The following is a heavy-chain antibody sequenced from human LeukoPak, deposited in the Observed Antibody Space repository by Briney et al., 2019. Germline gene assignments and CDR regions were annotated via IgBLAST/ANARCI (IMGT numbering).Heavy chain of an antibody. CDR2: IDPSGGST. Sequence: RASVKVSCKASGYTFTNYYIHWVRQAPGHGLEWMGIIDPSGGSTSYAQKFQGRVTMTRDMSTSTVHMELSSLRSEDTAVYYCARDTGYSSSSDYWGQGTLVTVSS. D-gene: IGHD6-6*01. J-gene: IGHJ4*02. CDR1: GYTFTNYY. V-gene: IGHV1-46*01. CDR3: ARDTGYSSSSDY.